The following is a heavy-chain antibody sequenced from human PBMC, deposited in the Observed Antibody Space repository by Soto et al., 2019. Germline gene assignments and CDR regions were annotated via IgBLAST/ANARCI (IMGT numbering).Heavy chain of an antibody. V-gene: IGHV3-33*01. CDR3: ARDFRTDYYGSDPSDY. Sequence: PGGSLRLSCAASGFTFSSYGMHWVRQAPGKGLEWVAVIWYDGSNKYYADSVKGRFTISRDNSKNTLYLQMNSLRAEDTAVYYCARDFRTDYYGSDPSDYWGQGTLVTVSS. D-gene: IGHD3-10*01. CDR2: IWYDGSNK. J-gene: IGHJ4*02. CDR1: GFTFSSYG.